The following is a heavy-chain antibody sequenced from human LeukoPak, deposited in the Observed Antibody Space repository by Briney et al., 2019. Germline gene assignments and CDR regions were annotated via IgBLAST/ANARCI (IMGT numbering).Heavy chain of an antibody. D-gene: IGHD3-22*01. V-gene: IGHV3-11*04. CDR3: ARDRSLIGDGSGYYYWDYYYMDV. J-gene: IGHJ6*03. CDR1: GFTFSDYY. Sequence: PGGSLRLSCAASGFTFSDYYMSWIRQAPGKGLEWVSYISSSGSTIYYADSVKGRFTISRDNAKNSLYLQMNSLRAEDTAVYYCARDRSLIGDGSGYYYWDYYYMDVWGKGTTVTVSS. CDR2: ISSSGSTI.